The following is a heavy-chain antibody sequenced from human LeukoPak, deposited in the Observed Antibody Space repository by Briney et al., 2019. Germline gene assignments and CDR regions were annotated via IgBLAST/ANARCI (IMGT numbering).Heavy chain of an antibody. CDR2: IWYGGSNK. CDR1: GFTFSSYA. CDR3: AKDRDWGYSVYMDV. J-gene: IGHJ6*03. D-gene: IGHD3-22*01. V-gene: IGHV3-30*02. Sequence: PGGSLRLSCAASGFTFSSYAMHWVHQAPGKGLEWVAVIWYGGSNKYYADSVKGRFTISRDNSKNTLYLQMNSLRAEDTAVYYCAKDRDWGYSVYMDVWGKGTTVTVSS.